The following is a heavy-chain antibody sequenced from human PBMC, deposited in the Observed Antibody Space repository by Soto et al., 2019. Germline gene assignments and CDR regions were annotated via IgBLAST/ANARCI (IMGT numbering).Heavy chain of an antibody. D-gene: IGHD2-2*02. V-gene: IGHV5-51*01. CDR3: ARDYCGGTTCYKFDS. CDR1: GYRFTNYW. J-gene: IGHJ5*01. Sequence: GESLKISCKGSGYRFTNYWIGWVRQMPGKGLEWMGIIYPGDSDTRYSPSFQGQVTISADKSINTAYLQWSSLKASDTAMYYYARDYCGGTTCYKFDSWGKGPQVT. CDR2: IYPGDSDT.